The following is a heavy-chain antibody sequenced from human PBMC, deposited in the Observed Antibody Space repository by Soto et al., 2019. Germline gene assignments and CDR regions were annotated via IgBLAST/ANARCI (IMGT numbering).Heavy chain of an antibody. CDR2: IYYSGST. Sequence: PSETLSLTCTVSGGSISSYYWSWIRQPPGKGLEWIGYIYYSGSTNYNPSLKSRVTISVDTSKNQFSLKLSSVTAADTAVYYCARVGGDYVHFDYWGQGTRVTVSS. CDR1: GGSISSYY. J-gene: IGHJ4*02. V-gene: IGHV4-59*01. D-gene: IGHD4-17*01. CDR3: ARVGGDYVHFDY.